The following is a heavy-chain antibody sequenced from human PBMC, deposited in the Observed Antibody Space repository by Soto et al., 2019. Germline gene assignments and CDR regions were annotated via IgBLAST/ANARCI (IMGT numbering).Heavy chain of an antibody. CDR1: GGSISSYY. Sequence: QVQLQESGPGLVKPSETLSLTCTVSGGSISSYYWSWIRQPPGKGLEWIGYIYYSGRTHYNPSLKSRVPISVDQSKSHCSLNLCSVTAADTAVYYCARDNGYSYGYTLDPWGPATLVTVSS. V-gene: IGHV4-59*01. J-gene: IGHJ5*02. D-gene: IGHD5-18*01. CDR2: IYYSGRT. CDR3: ARDNGYSYGYTLDP.